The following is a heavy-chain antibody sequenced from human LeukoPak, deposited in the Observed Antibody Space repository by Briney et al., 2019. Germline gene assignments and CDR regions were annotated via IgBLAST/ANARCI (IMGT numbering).Heavy chain of an antibody. J-gene: IGHJ4*02. V-gene: IGHV4-59*01. D-gene: IGHD5-18*01. CDR1: SGSISSYF. CDR3: ARADAAMDPLDY. Sequence: PSETLSLTCTVSSGSISSYFWSWIRQPPAKGLEWIGYIYYSGSTNYNPFLKSRVTISINTSKNQLSLEVNSVTAADTAVYYCARADAAMDPLDYWGQGTLVTVSS. CDR2: IYYSGST.